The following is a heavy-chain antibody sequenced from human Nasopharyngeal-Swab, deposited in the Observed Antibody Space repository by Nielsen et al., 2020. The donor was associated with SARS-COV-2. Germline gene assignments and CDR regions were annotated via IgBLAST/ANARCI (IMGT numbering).Heavy chain of an antibody. CDR2: IDPSDSYT. V-gene: IGHV5-10-1*01. Sequence: KVSCKGSGYSFTSYWISWVRQMPGKGLEWMGRIDPSDSYTNYSPSFQGHVTISADKSISTACLQWSSLKASDTAMYYCARVKDTAMVKFLDYWGQGTLVTVSS. CDR1: GYSFTSYW. J-gene: IGHJ4*02. D-gene: IGHD5-18*01. CDR3: ARVKDTAMVKFLDY.